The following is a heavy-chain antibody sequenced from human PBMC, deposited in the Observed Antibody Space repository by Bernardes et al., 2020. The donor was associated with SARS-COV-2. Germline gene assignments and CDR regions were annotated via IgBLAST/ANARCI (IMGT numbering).Heavy chain of an antibody. V-gene: IGHV3-21*06. Sequence: GGSLRLSCAASGFIISMYSMNWVRQAPGKGLEWVSSISSDGAHIYYAGSVKGRFTVSRDNTKNSLYLQMNSLRAEDTAVYYCARKSLVGAGYDENPHFDYGGQGTLVTVSS. J-gene: IGHJ4*02. CDR2: ISSDGAHI. CDR1: GFIISMYS. CDR3: ARKSLVGAGYDENPHFDY. D-gene: IGHD1-26*01.